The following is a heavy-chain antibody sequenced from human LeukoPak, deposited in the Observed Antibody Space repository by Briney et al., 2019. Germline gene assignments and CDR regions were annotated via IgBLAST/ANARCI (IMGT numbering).Heavy chain of an antibody. CDR1: GYTLTELS. V-gene: IGHV1-24*01. J-gene: IGHJ4*02. CDR2: FDPEDGET. Sequence: SVKVSCKVSGYTLTELSMHWVRQAPGKGLEWMGGFDPEDGETIYAQKFQGRVTMTEDTSTDTAYMELSSLKSEDTAVYYCARNYYGSGSFENWGQGTLVTVSS. CDR3: ARNYYGSGSFEN. D-gene: IGHD3-10*01.